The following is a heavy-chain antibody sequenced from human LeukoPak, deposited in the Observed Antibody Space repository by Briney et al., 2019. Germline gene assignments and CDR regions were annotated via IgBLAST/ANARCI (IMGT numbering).Heavy chain of an antibody. J-gene: IGHJ4*02. V-gene: IGHV3-23*01. Sequence: PGGSLRLSCAASGFTVSGTYMSWVRQAPGKGLEWVSSISGSGASTFYADSVKGRFTISRDNSKNTLYLQINSLRAEDTAVYYCAKDGVVRYYFDYWGQGTLVTVSS. CDR2: ISGSGAST. D-gene: IGHD2-15*01. CDR1: GFTVSGTY. CDR3: AKDGVVRYYFDY.